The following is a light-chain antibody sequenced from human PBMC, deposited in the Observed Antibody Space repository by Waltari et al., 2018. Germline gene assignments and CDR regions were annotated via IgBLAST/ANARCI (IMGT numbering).Light chain of an antibody. Sequence: QSALTQPPSASGSPGQSATISCTGTSSDVGGYNYFSWYQQYPGKAPKLMIYDVTELPSGVPDRFSGSKSGNTDSLTVSGLQAEDEADYDCSSYAGSAYVFGTGTKVTVL. CDR2: DVT. CDR1: SSDVGGYNY. V-gene: IGLV2-8*01. CDR3: SSYAGSAYV. J-gene: IGLJ1*01.